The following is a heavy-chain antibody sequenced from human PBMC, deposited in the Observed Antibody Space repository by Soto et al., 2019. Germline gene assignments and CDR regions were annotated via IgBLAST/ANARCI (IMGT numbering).Heavy chain of an antibody. CDR3: ARGFSAGKGSPPDF. V-gene: IGHV4-4*02. Sequence: ASETLSLTCAVSGGSISSSNWWSWVRQPPGKGLEWIGEIYHSGSTNYNPSLKSRVTISVDKSKNQFSLKLSSVTAEDTAVYYCARGFSAGKGSPPDFWGQGSLVTVSS. D-gene: IGHD6-13*01. J-gene: IGHJ4*02. CDR2: IYHSGST. CDR1: GGSISSSNW.